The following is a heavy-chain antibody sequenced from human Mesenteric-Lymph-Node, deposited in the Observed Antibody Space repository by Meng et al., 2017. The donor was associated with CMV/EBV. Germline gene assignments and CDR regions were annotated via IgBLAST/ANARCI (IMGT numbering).Heavy chain of an antibody. CDR2: IYSGGSST. D-gene: IGHD3-3*01. V-gene: IGHV3-23*03. CDR1: GFTFSSYA. CDR3: AKGDGEKSDYDFWSAPYYYGMDV. Sequence: GGSLRLSCAASGFTFSSYAMSWVRQAPGKGLEWVSVIYSGGSSTYYADSVKGRFTISRDNSKNTLYLQMNSLRAEDTAVYYCAKGDGEKSDYDFWSAPYYYGMDVWGQGTTVTVSS. J-gene: IGHJ6*02.